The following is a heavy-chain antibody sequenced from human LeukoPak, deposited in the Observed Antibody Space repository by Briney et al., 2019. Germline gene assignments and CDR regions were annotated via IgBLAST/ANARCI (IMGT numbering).Heavy chain of an antibody. CDR3: ARDDYYYDSSGYYSYFDY. D-gene: IGHD3-22*01. CDR2: ISSSSSYI. Sequence: PGGSLRLSCAASGFTFSSYWMSWVRQAPGKGLEWVSSISSSSSYIYYADSVKGRFTISRDNAKSSLYLQMNSLRAEDTAVYYCARDDYYYDSSGYYSYFDYWGQGTLVTVSS. V-gene: IGHV3-21*01. J-gene: IGHJ4*02. CDR1: GFTFSSYW.